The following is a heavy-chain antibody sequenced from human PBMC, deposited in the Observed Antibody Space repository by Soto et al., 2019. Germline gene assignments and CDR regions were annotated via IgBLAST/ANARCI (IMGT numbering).Heavy chain of an antibody. CDR2: ISQSGSP. J-gene: IGHJ4*02. CDR3: AHAGDYDLLTFDH. Sequence: PSETLSLTCAVYNGSFSGYYWNWIRQPPGKGLEWIGEISQSGSPDYNVSLKSRVTISVDKSKNQSSLKLNSVTAADTAVYYCAHAGDYDLLTFDHWGPGTLVTVSS. CDR1: NGSFSGYY. D-gene: IGHD4-17*01. V-gene: IGHV4-34*01.